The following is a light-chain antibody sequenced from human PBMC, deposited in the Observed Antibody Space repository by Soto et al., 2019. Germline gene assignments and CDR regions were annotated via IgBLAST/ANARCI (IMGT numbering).Light chain of an antibody. CDR2: DAF. V-gene: IGKV1-5*01. CDR1: QSSSSW. CDR3: QQYNSYSWT. J-gene: IGKJ1*01. Sequence: DIQMTQSPSTLSASVGDRVTITCRASQSSSSWLAWYQQKPGKAPKLLIYDAFSLESGVPSRFSGSGSGTEFTLTISSLQPDDFATYYCQQYNSYSWTFGQGTKVEIK.